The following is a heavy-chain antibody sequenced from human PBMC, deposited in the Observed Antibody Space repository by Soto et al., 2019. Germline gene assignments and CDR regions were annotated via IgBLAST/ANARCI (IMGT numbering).Heavy chain of an antibody. J-gene: IGHJ3*01. CDR1: GFSFRSHA. CDR2: ISYNGGVK. Sequence: QVQLVESGGGVVQPGKSLRVSCEGSGFSFRSHAIHWVRQPPGKGLEWVTLISYNGGVKSYADSVKGRFTISRDNSKNTVHIQMNSLTPEDTAVYYCAKITSSGAFDVWGQGTLVIVSS. V-gene: IGHV3-30-3*02. CDR3: AKITSSGAFDV.